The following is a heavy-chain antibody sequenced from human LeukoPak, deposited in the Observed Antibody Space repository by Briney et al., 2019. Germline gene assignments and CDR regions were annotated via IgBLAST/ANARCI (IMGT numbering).Heavy chain of an antibody. CDR3: ARDGRGTDYDSSGKDAFDI. J-gene: IGHJ3*02. V-gene: IGHV3-7*01. Sequence: GGSLRLSCAASGFTFSSYWMSWVRQAPGKGLEWVANIKQDGSEKYYVDSVKGRFTISRDNAKNSLYLQMNSLRAEDTAVYYCARDGRGTDYDSSGKDAFDIWGQGTMVTVSS. D-gene: IGHD3-22*01. CDR2: IKQDGSEK. CDR1: GFTFSSYW.